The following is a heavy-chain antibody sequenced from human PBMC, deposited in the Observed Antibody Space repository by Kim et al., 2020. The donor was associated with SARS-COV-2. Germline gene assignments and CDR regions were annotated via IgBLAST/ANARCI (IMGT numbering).Heavy chain of an antibody. V-gene: IGHV4-59*08. J-gene: IGHJ3*02. CDR1: GGSISSYY. CDR2: IYYSGST. CDR3: ARRGLNVRLIGAFDI. D-gene: IGHD3-10*02. Sequence: SETLSLTCTVSGGSISSYYWSWIRQPPGKGLEWIGYIYYSGSTNYNPSLKSRVTISVDTSKNQFSLKLSSVTAADTAVYYCARRGLNVRLIGAFDIWGQGTMVTVSS.